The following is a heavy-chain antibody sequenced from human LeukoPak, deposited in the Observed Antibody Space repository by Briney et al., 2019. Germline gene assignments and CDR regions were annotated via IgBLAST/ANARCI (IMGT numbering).Heavy chain of an antibody. CDR3: TRSSAGSLPDKY. V-gene: IGHV6-1*01. CDR2: TYYGSKWYN. CDR1: GDSVSSTSAT. D-gene: IGHD1-26*01. Sequence: SQTLSLTCAISGDSVSSTSATWNWIRQSPSRGLEWLGRTYYGSKWYNDYAVSVKSRMTINPDTSKNQFSLQLNSVTPEDTAVYYCTRSSAGSLPDKYWGRGTLVTVSS. J-gene: IGHJ4*02.